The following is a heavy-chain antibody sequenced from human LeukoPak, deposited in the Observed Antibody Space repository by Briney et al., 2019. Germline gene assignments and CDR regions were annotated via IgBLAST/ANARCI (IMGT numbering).Heavy chain of an antibody. CDR3: ARRRSYGEEFDY. V-gene: IGHV4-39*01. CDR2: IYSSGDT. Sequence: SETLSLTCTVSGGSISSSSYYWGWIRQPPGKGLEWIGSIYSSGDTYYNPSLRSRVTISVDTSKNQSSLKLRSVTSADTAVYFCARRRSYGEEFDYWGQGTLVTVSS. J-gene: IGHJ4*02. CDR1: GGSISSSSYY. D-gene: IGHD3-16*01.